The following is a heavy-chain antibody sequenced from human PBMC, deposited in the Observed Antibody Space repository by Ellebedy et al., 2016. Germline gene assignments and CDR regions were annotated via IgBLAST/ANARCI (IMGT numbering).Heavy chain of an antibody. D-gene: IGHD3-10*01. J-gene: IGHJ4*02. Sequence: SETLSLXCTVSGGSISSSSYYWGWIRQPPGKGLEWIGEINHSGSTNYNPSLKSRVTISVDTSKNQFSLKLSSVTAADTAVYYCARDGDMVRGAGGDYWGQGTLVTVSS. CDR2: INHSGST. V-gene: IGHV4-39*07. CDR1: GGSISSSSYY. CDR3: ARDGDMVRGAGGDY.